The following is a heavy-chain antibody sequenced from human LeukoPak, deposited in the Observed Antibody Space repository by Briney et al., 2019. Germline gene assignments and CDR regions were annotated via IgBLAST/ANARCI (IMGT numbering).Heavy chain of an antibody. V-gene: IGHV3-7*01. J-gene: IGHJ4*02. CDR3: ARIGYSSSSIGY. CDR1: GFAFSNYW. D-gene: IGHD6-6*01. Sequence: GGSLRLSCAASGFAFSNYWMSWVRQAPGKGLEWVANIKEDGSVKYYVDSLKGRFTISGDNAKNSLYLQMDSLGAEDTAVYYCARIGYSSSSIGYWGQGTLVTVSS. CDR2: IKEDGSVK.